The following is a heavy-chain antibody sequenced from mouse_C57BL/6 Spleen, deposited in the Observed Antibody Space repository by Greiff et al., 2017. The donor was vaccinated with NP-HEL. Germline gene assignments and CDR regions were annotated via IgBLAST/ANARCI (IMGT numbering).Heavy chain of an antibody. CDR3: SANDGYYGGFAY. V-gene: IGHV1-47*01. Sequence: QVQLQQSGAELVKPGASVKMSCKASGYTFTTYPIEWMKQNPGKSLEWIGNFHPYNDDTKYNEKFKGKATLTVEKSSSTAYLELSRLTSDDSAVYYCSANDGYYGGFAYWGKGPLVTVSA. J-gene: IGHJ3*01. D-gene: IGHD2-3*01. CDR2: FHPYNDDT. CDR1: GYTFTTYP.